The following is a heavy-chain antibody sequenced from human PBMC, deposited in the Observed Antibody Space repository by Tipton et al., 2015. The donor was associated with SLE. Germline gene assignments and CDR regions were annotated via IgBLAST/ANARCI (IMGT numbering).Heavy chain of an antibody. J-gene: IGHJ4*02. D-gene: IGHD4-17*01. CDR2: IYTSGST. V-gene: IGHV4-61*09. CDR3: ARRPPYGDYED. Sequence: TLSLTCAVSGGSISSIKWWSWVRQPAGKGLEWIGYIYTSGSTNYNPSLKSRITISVDTSKNQFSLKLSSVTAADTAVYYCARRPPYGDYEDWGQGTLVTVSS. CDR1: GGSISSIKW.